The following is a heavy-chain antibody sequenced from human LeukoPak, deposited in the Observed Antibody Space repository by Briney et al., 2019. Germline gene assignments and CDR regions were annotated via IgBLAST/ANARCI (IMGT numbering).Heavy chain of an antibody. J-gene: IGHJ6*02. V-gene: IGHV4-39*07. D-gene: IGHD1-26*01. CDR3: ARSDGSHYGMDV. CDR2: IYYSGST. CDR1: GGSISSSSYY. Sequence: SETLSLTCTVSGGSISSSSYYWGWIRQPPGKGLEWIGSIYYSGSTYYNPSLKSRVTISVDTSKNQFSLKLSSVTAADTAMYYCARSDGSHYGMDVWGQGTTVTVSS.